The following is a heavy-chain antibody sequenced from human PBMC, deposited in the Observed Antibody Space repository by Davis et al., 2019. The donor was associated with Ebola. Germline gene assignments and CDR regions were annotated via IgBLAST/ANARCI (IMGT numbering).Heavy chain of an antibody. Sequence: ASVKVSCKASGYTFTRYGISWVRQAPGQGLEWMGWISGYNGNTNYAQNLQGRVTMTTDTSTSTAYMDLRSLRSDDTAVYYCARGTLHAGHPWYHYYMDVWGKGTTVTVSS. CDR2: ISGYNGNT. CDR1: GYTFTRYG. CDR3: ARGTLHAGHPWYHYYMDV. J-gene: IGHJ6*03. V-gene: IGHV1-18*01.